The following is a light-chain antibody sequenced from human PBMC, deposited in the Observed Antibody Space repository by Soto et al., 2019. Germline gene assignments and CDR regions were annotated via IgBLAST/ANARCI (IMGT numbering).Light chain of an antibody. CDR1: QSVSSSY. J-gene: IGKJ4*01. CDR3: QQYGSSPLT. Sequence: ETVLTQSPGTLSLSPGERATLSCRASQSVSSSYLACYQQKPGQAPRLLIYGASSRATGIPDRFSGSGSGTDFTLTISRLEPEDFAVYYCQQYGSSPLTFGGGTKVDIK. V-gene: IGKV3-20*01. CDR2: GAS.